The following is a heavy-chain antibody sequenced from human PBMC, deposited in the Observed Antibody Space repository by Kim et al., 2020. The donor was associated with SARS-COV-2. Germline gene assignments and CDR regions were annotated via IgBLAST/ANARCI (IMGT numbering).Heavy chain of an antibody. CDR3: ARAEALTYYYDSSGYDGDAFDI. D-gene: IGHD3-22*01. CDR2: ISWNSGSI. J-gene: IGHJ3*02. CDR1: GFTFDDYA. Sequence: GGSLRLSCAASGFTFDDYAMHWVRQAPGKGLEWVSGISWNSGSIGYADSVKGRFTISRDNAKNSLYLQMNSLRAEDTALYYCARAEALTYYYDSSGYDGDAFDIWGQGTMVTVSS. V-gene: IGHV3-9*01.